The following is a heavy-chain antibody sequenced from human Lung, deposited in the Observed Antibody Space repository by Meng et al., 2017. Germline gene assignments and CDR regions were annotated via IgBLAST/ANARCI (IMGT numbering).Heavy chain of an antibody. CDR3: ARGLYGGNSENY. CDR2: MNPNTGNT. J-gene: IGHJ4*02. V-gene: IGHV1-8*01. CDR1: GYTVISYD. D-gene: IGHD4-23*01. Sequence: QVQLVQSGAEVKKPGASVKGSCKASGYTVISYDISWVRQASGQGLEWMGWMNPNTGNTGYAQKFQGRVTMTRNTAISTAYMELSSLRSEDTAVYYCARGLYGGNSENYWGQGTLVTVSS.